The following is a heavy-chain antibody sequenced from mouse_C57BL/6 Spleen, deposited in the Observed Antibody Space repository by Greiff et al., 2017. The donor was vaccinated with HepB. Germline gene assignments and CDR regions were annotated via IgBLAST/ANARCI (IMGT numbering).Heavy chain of an antibody. V-gene: IGHV5-4*03. J-gene: IGHJ2*01. CDR1: GFTFSSYA. Sequence: EVKLVESGGGLVKPGGSLKLSCAASGFTFSSYAMSWVRQTPEKRLEWVATISDGGSYTYYPDNVKGRFTISRDNAKNNLYLQMSQLKSEDTAMYYCARVPYGITFDYWGQGTTLTVSS. D-gene: IGHD1-1*01. CDR3: ARVPYGITFDY. CDR2: ISDGGSYT.